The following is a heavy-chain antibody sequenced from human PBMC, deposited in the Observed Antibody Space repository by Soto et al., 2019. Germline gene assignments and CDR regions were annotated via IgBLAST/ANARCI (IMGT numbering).Heavy chain of an antibody. CDR3: ARVRAIAAASRSPQGPFDY. CDR1: GYTFTSYA. CDR2: INAGNGNT. Sequence: ASLKVSCKASGYTFTSYAMHWVRQAPGQRLEWMGWINAGNGNTKYSQKFQGRVTITRDTSASTAYMELSSLRSEDTAVYYCARVRAIAAASRSPQGPFDYWGQGTLVTVSS. J-gene: IGHJ4*02. V-gene: IGHV1-3*01. D-gene: IGHD6-13*01.